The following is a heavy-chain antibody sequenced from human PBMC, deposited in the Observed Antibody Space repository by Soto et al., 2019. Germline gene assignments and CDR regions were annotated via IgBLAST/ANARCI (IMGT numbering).Heavy chain of an antibody. V-gene: IGHV1-69*06. J-gene: IGHJ4*02. CDR3: ARDRGASGWYVYYFDY. CDR2: IIPIFGTA. CDR1: GGTFSSYA. Sequence: AASVKVSCKASGGTFSSYAISWVRQAPGQGLEWMGGIIPIFGTANYAQKFQGRVTITADKSTSTAYMELSSLRSEDTAVYYCARDRGASGWYVYYFDYWGQGTLVTVSS. D-gene: IGHD6-19*01.